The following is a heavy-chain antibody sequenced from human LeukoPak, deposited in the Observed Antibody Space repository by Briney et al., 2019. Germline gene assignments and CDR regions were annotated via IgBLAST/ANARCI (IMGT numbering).Heavy chain of an antibody. CDR1: GFTFSSYS. J-gene: IGHJ3*02. V-gene: IGHV3-21*01. Sequence: GRSLRLSCAASGFTFSSYSMNWVRQAPGKGLEWVSSISSSSSYIYYADSVKGRFTISRDNAKNSLYLQMNSLRAEDTAVYYCARASIVGVPAAISAFDIWGQGTMVTVSS. D-gene: IGHD2-2*01. CDR2: ISSSSSYI. CDR3: ARASIVGVPAAISAFDI.